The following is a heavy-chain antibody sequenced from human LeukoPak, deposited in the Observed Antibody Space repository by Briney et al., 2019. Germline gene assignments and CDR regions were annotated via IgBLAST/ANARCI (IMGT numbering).Heavy chain of an antibody. CDR3: ARDTSDSSGTDY. CDR1: GGTFSSYA. V-gene: IGHV1-69*13. D-gene: IGHD3-22*01. Sequence: SVKVSCKASGGTFSSYAISWVRQAPGQGLEWMGGIIPIFGTANYAQKFQGRVTITADESTSTAYMELSSLRSEDTAVYYCARDTSDSSGTDYWGQGTLVTVSS. J-gene: IGHJ4*02. CDR2: IIPIFGTA.